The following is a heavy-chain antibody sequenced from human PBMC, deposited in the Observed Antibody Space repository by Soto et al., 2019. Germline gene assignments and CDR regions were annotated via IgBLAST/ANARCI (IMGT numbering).Heavy chain of an antibody. CDR2: VYHTGDT. D-gene: IGHD2-21*02. CDR3: AREIVTAGGNNYFDP. Sequence: QVQLQESGPRLVKPSGSLSLTCGVSGGTVASSHWWSWVRQSPDGGLEWIGNVYHTGDTNFNPSLQSRVTISVDKSNNQFSLRLNSLTAADTAVYFCAREIVTAGGNNYFDPWGPGTLVTVSS. V-gene: IGHV4-4*02. CDR1: GGTVASSHW. J-gene: IGHJ5*02.